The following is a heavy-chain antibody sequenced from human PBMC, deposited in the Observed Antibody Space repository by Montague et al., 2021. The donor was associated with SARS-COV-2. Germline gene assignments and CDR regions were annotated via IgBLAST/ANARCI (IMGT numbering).Heavy chain of an antibody. V-gene: IGHV4-31*03. CDR2: IYYTGST. CDR3: ARASGKKTIIGVVISYFDY. D-gene: IGHD3-3*01. Sequence: TLSLTCTVSGASIGSGGFYWSWIRQHPGKGLEWIGYIYYTGSTYYNPSLKSRVTISVDTSKNQFSLKLTSVTAADTAVYYCARASGKKTIIGVVISYFDYWGQGTLVTVSS. J-gene: IGHJ4*02. CDR1: GASIGSGGFY.